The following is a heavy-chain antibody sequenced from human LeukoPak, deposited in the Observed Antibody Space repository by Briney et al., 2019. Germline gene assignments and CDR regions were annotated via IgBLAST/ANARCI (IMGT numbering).Heavy chain of an antibody. CDR1: GFAFSKFA. CDR3: AKMEGQRLYDYCMDG. CDR2: MSGSGYYT. V-gene: IGHV3-23*01. Sequence: GGSLRLSCAASGFAFSKFAMSWVRQAPGKGLEWVSAMSGSGYYTYYVESVKGRSTISRDNSKNTLYLHMNSLRADDTAVYYCAKMEGQRLYDYCMDGWGRGTTVTVSS. D-gene: IGHD3-3*01. J-gene: IGHJ6*03.